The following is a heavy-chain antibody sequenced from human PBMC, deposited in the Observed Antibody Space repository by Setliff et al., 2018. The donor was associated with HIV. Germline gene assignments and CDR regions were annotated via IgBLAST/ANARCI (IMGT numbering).Heavy chain of an antibody. J-gene: IGHJ3*02. CDR2: IYHSGST. CDR3: ARGVAVAATHDAFDI. V-gene: IGHV4-4*02. D-gene: IGHD6-19*01. CDR1: GGSISSSNW. Sequence: SETLSLTCAVSGGSISSSNWWSWVRQPPGEGLEWIGEIYHSGSTNYNPSLKSRVTISVDKSKNQFSLKLSSVTAADTAVYYCARGVAVAATHDAFDIWGQGTMVTVSS.